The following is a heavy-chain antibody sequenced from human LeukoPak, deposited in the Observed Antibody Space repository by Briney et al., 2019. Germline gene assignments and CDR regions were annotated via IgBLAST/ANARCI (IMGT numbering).Heavy chain of an antibody. J-gene: IGHJ4*02. D-gene: IGHD2-8*01. CDR2: IYTSGST. V-gene: IGHV4-61*02. CDR3: ARGQARWSSLDY. Sequence: PSQTLSLTCTVSGGSISSGSYYWSWIRQPAGKGLEWIGRIYTSGSTNYNPSLKSRVTISVDTSKSQFSLKLSSVTAADTAVYYCARGQARWSSLDYWGQGTLVTVSS. CDR1: GGSISSGSYY.